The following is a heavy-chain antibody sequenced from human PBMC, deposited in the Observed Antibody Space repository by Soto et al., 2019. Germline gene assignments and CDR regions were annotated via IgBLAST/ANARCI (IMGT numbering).Heavy chain of an antibody. CDR1: GFTFSSYA. CDR2: ISGSGGST. J-gene: IGHJ4*02. V-gene: IGHV3-23*01. CDR3: ARRITIFGVALDY. Sequence: GGSLRLSCAASGFTFSSYAMSWVRQAPGKGLEWVSAISGSGGSTYYADSVKGRFTISRDNSKNTLYLQMNSLRAEDTAAYYCARRITIFGVALDYWGQGTLVTVSS. D-gene: IGHD3-3*01.